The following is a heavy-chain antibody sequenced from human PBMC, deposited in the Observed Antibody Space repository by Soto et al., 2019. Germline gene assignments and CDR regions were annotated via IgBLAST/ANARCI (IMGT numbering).Heavy chain of an antibody. Sequence: SETLSLTCAVSGYSISSGYYWGWLRQPPGKGLGGVGSIYHGGSTYYNPSLNSPVTLSIDMTNNHVSLILNSVTAADTAVYYCARVGPWVPYYYDSSPYTFENCFDPWGQGTLVTVSS. CDR3: ARVGPWVPYYYDSSPYTFENCFDP. CDR1: GYSISSGYY. D-gene: IGHD3-22*01. CDR2: IYHGGST. V-gene: IGHV4-38-2*01. J-gene: IGHJ5*02.